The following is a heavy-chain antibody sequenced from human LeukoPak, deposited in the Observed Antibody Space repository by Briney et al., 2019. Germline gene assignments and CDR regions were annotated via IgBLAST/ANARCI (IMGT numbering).Heavy chain of an antibody. CDR2: IYHSGST. Sequence: SETLSLTCTVSGGSISSGGYYWSWIRQPPGKGLEWIGYIYHSGSTYYNPFLKSRVTISVDRSKNQFSLKLSSVTAADTAVYYCARDRLEPGIWDYWGQGTLVTVSS. CDR1: GGSISSGGYY. J-gene: IGHJ4*02. V-gene: IGHV4-30-2*01. CDR3: ARDRLEPGIWDY. D-gene: IGHD1-1*01.